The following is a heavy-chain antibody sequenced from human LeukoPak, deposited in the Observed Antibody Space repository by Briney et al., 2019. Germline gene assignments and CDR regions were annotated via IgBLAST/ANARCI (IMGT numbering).Heavy chain of an antibody. V-gene: IGHV3-66*01. D-gene: IGHD6-6*01. CDR1: GFSVTSNH. CDR3: ARDSSSYYFDY. CDR2: IYTGGTT. Sequence: GGSLRLSCAASGFSVTSNHMSWVRQAPGKGLEWVSIIYTGGTTHYADSLNDRFTISRDDSINTLYLQMNSLRAEDTAVYYCARDSSSYYFDYWGQGTLVTVSS. J-gene: IGHJ4*02.